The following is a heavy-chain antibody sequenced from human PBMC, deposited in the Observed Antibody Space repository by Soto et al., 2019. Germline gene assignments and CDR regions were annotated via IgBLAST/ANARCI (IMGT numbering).Heavy chain of an antibody. CDR1: GGSISSYY. V-gene: IGHV4-59*08. J-gene: IGHJ4*02. D-gene: IGHD3-9*01. CDR3: TTGIYYDILTGYHNVAY. Sequence: PSETLSLTCTVSGGSISSYYWSWIRQPPGKGLEWIGYIYYSGSTNYNPSLKSRVTISVDTSKNQFSLKLSSVTAADTAVYYCTTGIYYDILTGYHNVAYWGQGALVTVSS. CDR2: IYYSGST.